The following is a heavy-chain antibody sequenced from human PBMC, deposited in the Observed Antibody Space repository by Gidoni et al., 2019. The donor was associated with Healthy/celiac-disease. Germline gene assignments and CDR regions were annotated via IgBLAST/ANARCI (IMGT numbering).Heavy chain of an antibody. D-gene: IGHD2-21*01. J-gene: IGHJ4*02. CDR3: ARDDGGDFDY. CDR2: IYYSGST. CDR1: GGSISSSSYY. Sequence: QLQLQESGPGLVKPSETLSLTCTVSGGSISSSSYYWGWIRQPPGKGLEWIGSIYYSGSTYYNPSPKSRVTISVDTSKNQFSLKLSSVTAADTAVYYCARDDGGDFDYWGQGTLVTVSS. V-gene: IGHV4-39*07.